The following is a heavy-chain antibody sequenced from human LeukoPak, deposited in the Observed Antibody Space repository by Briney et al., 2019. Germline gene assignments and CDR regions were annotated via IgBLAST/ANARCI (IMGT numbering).Heavy chain of an antibody. CDR2: IYYSGTT. J-gene: IGHJ4*02. Sequence: SETLSLTCTVSGGSINSSSYYWGWIRQPPGKGLEWIGSIYYSGTTHYNPALRSRVTISVDTSKNQFSLKLSSVTAADTAVYYCAREEVYYGDFKIAYYFDYWGQGTLVTVSS. CDR3: AREEVYYGDFKIAYYFDY. CDR1: GGSINSSSYY. D-gene: IGHD4-17*01. V-gene: IGHV4-39*02.